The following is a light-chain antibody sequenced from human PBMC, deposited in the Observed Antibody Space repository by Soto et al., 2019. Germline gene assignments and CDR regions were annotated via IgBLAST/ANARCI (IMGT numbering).Light chain of an antibody. Sequence: EIVLTQSPGTLSLSPGERATLSCRASQSVSSSYLAWYQQKPGQAPRLLIYGASSRATGIQDRFSGSESGTDFTLTISRLEPDDFAVYYCQQCDRSPGLTCGGATKLEIK. CDR3: QQCDRSPGLT. CDR1: QSVSSSY. J-gene: IGKJ4*01. V-gene: IGKV3-20*01. CDR2: GAS.